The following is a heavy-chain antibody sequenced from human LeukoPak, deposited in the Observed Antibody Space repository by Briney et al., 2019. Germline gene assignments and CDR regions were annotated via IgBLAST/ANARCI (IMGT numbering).Heavy chain of an antibody. CDR3: ARDSYIVVVPAAIQSDYYYGMDV. CDR2: ISYDGSNK. Sequence: PGRSLRLSCAASGFTFSSYAMHWVRQAPGKGLEWVAVISYDGSNKYYADSVKGRFTISRDNSKNTLYLQMSSLRAEDTAVYYCARDSYIVVVPAAIQSDYYYGMDVWGQGTTVTVSS. D-gene: IGHD2-2*01. V-gene: IGHV3-30-3*01. J-gene: IGHJ6*02. CDR1: GFTFSSYA.